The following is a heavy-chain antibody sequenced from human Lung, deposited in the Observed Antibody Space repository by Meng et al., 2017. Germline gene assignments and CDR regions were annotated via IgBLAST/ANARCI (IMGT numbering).Heavy chain of an antibody. D-gene: IGHD6-19*01. J-gene: IGHJ5*02. CDR2: IGHSGFT. Sequence: QGPGPGLLKPSEALSLTCSVSGGSISTSGYYWGWIRQPPGKGLEWIGSIGHSGFTYYTPSLKSRVAVSLDTSKSQFSLMLTSVTAADTAVYYCVRSSAWVRTGFDPWGQGTLVTVSS. CDR1: GGSISTSGYY. V-gene: IGHV4-39*01. CDR3: VRSSAWVRTGFDP.